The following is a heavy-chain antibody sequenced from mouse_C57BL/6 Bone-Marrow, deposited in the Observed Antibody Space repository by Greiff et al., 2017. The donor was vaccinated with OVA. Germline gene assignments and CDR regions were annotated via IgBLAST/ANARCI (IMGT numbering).Heavy chain of an antibody. CDR1: GYTFTSYW. CDR2: IHPNSGST. Sequence: QVQLKQPGAELVKPGASVKLSCKASGYTFTSYWMHWVKQRPGQGLEWIGMIHPNSGSTNYNEKFKSKATLTVDKSSSTAYMQLSSLTSEDSAVYYCARSDDYDVGYWGQGTTLTVSS. V-gene: IGHV1-64*01. CDR3: ARSDDYDVGY. D-gene: IGHD2-4*01. J-gene: IGHJ2*01.